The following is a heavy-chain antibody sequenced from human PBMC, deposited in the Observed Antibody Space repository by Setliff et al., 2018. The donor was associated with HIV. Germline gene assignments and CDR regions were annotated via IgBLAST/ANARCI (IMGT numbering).Heavy chain of an antibody. J-gene: IGHJ3*01. CDR1: GYRFSSYW. V-gene: IGHV5-51*03. CDR2: IHPGDSDV. CDR3: ASPGYCTSPDCMNVFNF. D-gene: IGHD2-8*01. Sequence: GESLKISCKGSGYRFSSYWIGWVRQMPGKGLEWMGIIHPGDSDVKYSPSFQSQVTISADKSISTAYVQWSSLEASDTAMYYCASPGYCTSPDCMNVFNFWGHGTMVTVSS.